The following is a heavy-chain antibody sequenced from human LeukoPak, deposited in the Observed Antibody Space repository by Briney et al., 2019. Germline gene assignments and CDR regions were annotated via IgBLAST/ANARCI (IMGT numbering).Heavy chain of an antibody. V-gene: IGHV1-69*13. CDR2: IIPIFGTA. J-gene: IGHJ5*02. CDR1: GGTFSSYA. CDR3: ARASTQYYYDSSVNWFDP. Sequence: SVKVSCTASGGTFSSYAISWVRQAPGQGLEWMGGIIPIFGTANYAQKFQGRVTITADESTSTAYMELSSLRSEDTAVYYCARASTQYYYDSSVNWFDPWGQGTLVTVSS. D-gene: IGHD3-22*01.